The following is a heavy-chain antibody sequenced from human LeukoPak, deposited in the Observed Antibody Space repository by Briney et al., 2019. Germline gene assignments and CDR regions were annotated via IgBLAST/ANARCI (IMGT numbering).Heavy chain of an antibody. V-gene: IGHV3-23*01. J-gene: IGHJ4*02. Sequence: PGGSLRLSCAASGFTFSNYAMNWVRQAPGKGLEWVSAIAGSGGSTFYADSVKGRFTISRDNSKNTLYLQMNSLRAEDSAVYYCAKGWYYYGSGSYVFGYWGQGTLVTVSS. CDR2: IAGSGGST. CDR1: GFTFSNYA. CDR3: AKGWYYYGSGSYVFGY. D-gene: IGHD3-10*01.